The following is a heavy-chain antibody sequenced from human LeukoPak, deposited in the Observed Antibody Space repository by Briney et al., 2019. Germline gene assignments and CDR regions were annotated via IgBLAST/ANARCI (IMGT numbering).Heavy chain of an antibody. Sequence: PGRSLRLSCAASGFTFSSYGMHWVRQAPGKGLEWVAVIWYDGSNKYYADSVKGRFTISRDNSKNTLYLQMNSLRAEDTAVYYCASHNGYGPKSHDYWGQGTLVTVSS. V-gene: IGHV3-33*01. CDR1: GFTFSSYG. J-gene: IGHJ4*02. CDR3: ASHNGYGPKSHDY. D-gene: IGHD1-20*01. CDR2: IWYDGSNK.